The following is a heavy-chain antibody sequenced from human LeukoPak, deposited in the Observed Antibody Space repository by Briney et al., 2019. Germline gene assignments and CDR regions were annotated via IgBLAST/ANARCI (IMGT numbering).Heavy chain of an antibody. D-gene: IGHD2-21*01. CDR2: LSNTNMI. V-gene: IGHV3-48*01. J-gene: IGHJ4*02. CDR1: GFTFSSYG. Sequence: PGGSLRLSCAASGFTFSSYGMNWVRQAPGKGLERLSYLSNTNMIHYAESVKGRFTISRDNAKNSLYLQMDGLRAEDTAVYYCARRGDSPMIGDFWGQGTLVTVSS. CDR3: ARRGDSPMIGDF.